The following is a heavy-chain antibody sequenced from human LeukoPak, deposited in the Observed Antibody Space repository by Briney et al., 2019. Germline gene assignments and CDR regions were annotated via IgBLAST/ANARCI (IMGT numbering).Heavy chain of an antibody. CDR2: IRSKAYGGTT. Sequence: AGGSLRLSCTASGFTFGDYAMSWFRQAPGKGLEWVGFIRSKAYGGTTEYAASVKGRFTISRDDSKSIAYLQMNSLKTEDTAVYYYHRIGYCSSTSCYTGGDYDLKPHDNWFDPWGQGTLVTVSS. CDR3: HRIGYCSSTSCYTGGDYDLKPHDNWFDP. J-gene: IGHJ5*02. CDR1: GFTFGDYA. V-gene: IGHV3-49*03. D-gene: IGHD2-2*02.